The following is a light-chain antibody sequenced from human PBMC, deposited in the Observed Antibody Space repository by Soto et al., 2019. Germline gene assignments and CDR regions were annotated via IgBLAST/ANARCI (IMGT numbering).Light chain of an antibody. CDR1: QSVSST. J-gene: IGKJ4*01. CDR3: QQYNRWPLT. V-gene: IGKV3-15*01. CDR2: GAS. Sequence: EIVMTQSPATLSLSPGDSATLSCRASQSVSSTLAWYQHKTGQAPRLLIYGASTRATGIPDRFSGSGSGTEFTLTISRLQSEDFAVYYCQQYNRWPLTFGGGTKVDIK.